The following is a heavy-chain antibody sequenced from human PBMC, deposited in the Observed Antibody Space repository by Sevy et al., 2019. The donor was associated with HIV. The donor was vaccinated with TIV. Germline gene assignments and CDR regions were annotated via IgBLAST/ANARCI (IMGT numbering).Heavy chain of an antibody. J-gene: IGHJ6*02. CDR2: ISAYNGNT. D-gene: IGHD6-19*01. CDR3: ARDEQRSGWYPPYYYFYYYGMDV. Sequence: ASVKVSCKASGYTFTSYGISWVRQAPGQGLEWMGWISAYNGNTNYAQKLQGRVTMTTDTSTRTAYMELRSLRSDDTAVYYCARDEQRSGWYPPYYYFYYYGMDVWGQGTTVTVSS. CDR1: GYTFTSYG. V-gene: IGHV1-18*01.